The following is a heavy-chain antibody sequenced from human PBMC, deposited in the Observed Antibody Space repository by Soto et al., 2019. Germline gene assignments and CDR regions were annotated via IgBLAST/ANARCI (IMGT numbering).Heavy chain of an antibody. CDR3: AKSGSSGWYGWFDP. V-gene: IGHV2-5*01. J-gene: IGHJ5*02. CDR1: GFSLRASGVG. D-gene: IGHD6-19*01. CDR2: IYWNDDK. Sequence: SGPTLVNPTQTLTLTCIFSGFSLRASGVGVGWIRQPPGKALEWLGFIYWNDDKRYSPSLKSRLTITKDTSKNQVVLTMTNMDPVDTATYYCAKSGSSGWYGWFDPWGQGTLVTVSS.